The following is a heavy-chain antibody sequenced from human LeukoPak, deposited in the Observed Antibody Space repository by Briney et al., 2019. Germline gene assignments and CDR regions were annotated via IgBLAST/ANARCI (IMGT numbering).Heavy chain of an antibody. J-gene: IGHJ4*02. CDR1: GGSLSGYY. V-gene: IGHV4-34*01. CDR2: INHSGST. Sequence: SETLSLTCAVYGGSLSGYYWSWIRQPPGKGLEWIGEINHSGSTNYNPSLKSRVTVSVDTSKNQFSLKLSSVTAADTAVYYCARGPGTYYYDSSVQAGYYFDYWGQGTLVTVSS. CDR3: ARGPGTYYYDSSVQAGYYFDY. D-gene: IGHD3-22*01.